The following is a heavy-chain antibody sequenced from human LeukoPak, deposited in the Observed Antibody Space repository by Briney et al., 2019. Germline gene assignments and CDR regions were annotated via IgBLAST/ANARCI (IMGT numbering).Heavy chain of an antibody. CDR2: IFYSGST. J-gene: IGHJ3*02. CDR3: ARSDGYGLVGI. CDR1: GGSISTSNYY. V-gene: IGHV4-39*07. Sequence: SETLSLTCTVSGGSISTSNYYWGWIRQPPGKGLDWIGNIFYSGSTYYSPSLRSRVTISLDTSRNQFSLNLTSVTAADTAVYYCARSDGYGLVGIWGQGTMVTVSS. D-gene: IGHD3-10*01.